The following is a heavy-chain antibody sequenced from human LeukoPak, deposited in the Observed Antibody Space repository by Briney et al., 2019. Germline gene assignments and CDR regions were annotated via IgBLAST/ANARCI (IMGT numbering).Heavy chain of an antibody. J-gene: IGHJ6*03. CDR1: GGTFISYT. D-gene: IGHD3-3*01. V-gene: IGHV1-69*04. CDR2: IIPILGIA. CDR3: ARDKSAIFGVVPHEDYYYYMDV. Sequence: SVKVFCKASGGTFISYTISWVRQAPGQGLEWMGRIIPILGIANYAQKFQGRVTITADKSTSTAYMELISLRSEDTAVYYCARDKSAIFGVVPHEDYYYYMDVWGKGTTVTVSS.